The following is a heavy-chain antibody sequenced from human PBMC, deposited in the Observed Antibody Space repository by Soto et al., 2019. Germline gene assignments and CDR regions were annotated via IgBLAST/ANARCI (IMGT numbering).Heavy chain of an antibody. V-gene: IGHV3-23*01. CDR3: AKDLLSVSYSFDH. Sequence: EVQLLESGGGLVQPGGSLRLSCAASGFTFSSFAMNWVRQAPGKGLEWVSTISGGGDTTHYPDTVEGRFTISRDKSKNRQYLQMSSLGAGDTAVYYCAKDLLSVSYSFDHWGQGTLVTAAS. J-gene: IGHJ4*02. D-gene: IGHD6-6*01. CDR2: ISGGGDTT. CDR1: GFTFSSFA.